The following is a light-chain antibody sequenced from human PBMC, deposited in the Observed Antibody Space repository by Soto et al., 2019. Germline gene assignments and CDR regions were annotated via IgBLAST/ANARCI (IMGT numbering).Light chain of an antibody. CDR3: HHYASSRHT. V-gene: IGKV3-20*01. CDR1: QSVSSTY. J-gene: IGKJ2*01. CDR2: GAS. Sequence: EIVLTQSPVTLSLSPGERATLSCRDSQSVSSTYLAWYRHKPGQAPRLLIYGASIRAADIPDRFSGSGSGTDFTLTISGLEPEDFAVYYCHHYASSRHTFGQGTKVESK.